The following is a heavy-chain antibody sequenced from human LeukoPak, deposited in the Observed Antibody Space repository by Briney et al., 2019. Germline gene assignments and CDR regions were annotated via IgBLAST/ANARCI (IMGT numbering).Heavy chain of an antibody. CDR2: IYYSGST. V-gene: IGHV4-59*01. D-gene: IGHD6-19*01. Sequence: SETLSPTCTVSGGSISSYYWSWIRQPPGKGLEWIGYIYYSGSTNYNPSLKSRVTISVDTSKNQFSLKLSSVTAADTAVYYCARDPSGWYSWFDPWGQGTLVTVSS. CDR3: ARDPSGWYSWFDP. J-gene: IGHJ5*02. CDR1: GGSISSYY.